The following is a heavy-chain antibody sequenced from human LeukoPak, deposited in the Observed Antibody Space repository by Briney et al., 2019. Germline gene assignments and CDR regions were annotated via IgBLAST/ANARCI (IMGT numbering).Heavy chain of an antibody. Sequence: SVKVSCKASGGTFNSYAISWVRQAPGQGLEWMGRIIPILGIANYAQKFQGRVTITADKSTSTAYMELSSLRSEDTAVYYCARVSVVPAATKFDYWGQGTLVTVSS. D-gene: IGHD2-2*01. CDR2: IIPILGIA. CDR3: ARVSVVPAATKFDY. CDR1: GGTFNSYA. J-gene: IGHJ4*02. V-gene: IGHV1-69*04.